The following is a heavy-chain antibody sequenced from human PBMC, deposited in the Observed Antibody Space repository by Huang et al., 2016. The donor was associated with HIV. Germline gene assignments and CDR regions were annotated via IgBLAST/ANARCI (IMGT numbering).Heavy chain of an antibody. CDR2: VYQRGST. CDR3: ASQHIGAAATWF. D-gene: IGHD6-13*01. J-gene: IGHJ4*02. CDR1: GDFISSTNYY. V-gene: IGHV4-39*01. Sequence: QLQLQESGPGQVKPSETLSLTCTVSGDFISSTNYYWGWIRQSPGKGLGWVGSVYQRGSTNYNPSLKSRGTLSVDTSRNQFSLRLNSVTAADTAVYYCASQHIGAAATWFWGRGTQVAVSS.